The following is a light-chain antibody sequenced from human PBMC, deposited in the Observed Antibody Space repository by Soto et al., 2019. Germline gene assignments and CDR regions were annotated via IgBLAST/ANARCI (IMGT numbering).Light chain of an antibody. CDR2: GAS. J-gene: IGKJ4*01. Sequence: ENVLTQSPGTLSLSPGERATLSCRASQGVNRYYLAWYQQKPGQAPRLLIYGASSRATGIPDRFSGSGSGTDFTLTISRLEPEDFAVYYCQQYSSSPLTFGGGTKVDTK. V-gene: IGKV3-20*01. CDR1: QGVNRYY. CDR3: QQYSSSPLT.